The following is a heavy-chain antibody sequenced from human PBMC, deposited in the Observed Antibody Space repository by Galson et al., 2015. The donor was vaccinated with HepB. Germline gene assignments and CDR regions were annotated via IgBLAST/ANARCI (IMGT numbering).Heavy chain of an antibody. CDR3: ARGLEDWEPTLDY. J-gene: IGHJ4*02. CDR2: IWYDANNQ. V-gene: IGHV3-33*01. D-gene: IGHD3/OR15-3a*01. CDR1: GFTFSSYA. Sequence: SLRLSCAASGFTFSSYAMHWVRQAPGKGLEWVAVIWYDANNQYYADSVKGRFTISRDNSKNTLYLQMNSLRGEDTAVYYCARGLEDWEPTLDYWGQGTLVTVSS.